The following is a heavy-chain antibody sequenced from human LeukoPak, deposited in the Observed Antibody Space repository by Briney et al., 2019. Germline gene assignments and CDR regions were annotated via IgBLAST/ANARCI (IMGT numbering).Heavy chain of an antibody. Sequence: PGGSLTLSCAASGFTLSSYSMNWVRQAPGKGLEWVSSISSSSSYIYYADSVKGRFTISRDNAKNSLYLQMNSLRAEDTAVYYCAREGRGVVVPAATYGMDVWGQGTTVTVSS. J-gene: IGHJ6*02. CDR2: ISSSSSYI. D-gene: IGHD2-2*01. CDR1: GFTLSSYS. CDR3: AREGRGVVVPAATYGMDV. V-gene: IGHV3-21*01.